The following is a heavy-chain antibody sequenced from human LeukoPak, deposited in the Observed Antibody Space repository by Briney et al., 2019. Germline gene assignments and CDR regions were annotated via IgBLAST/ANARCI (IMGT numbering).Heavy chain of an antibody. CDR3: AKVKYSSGWSLDY. D-gene: IGHD6-19*01. CDR2: ISGSGGST. J-gene: IGHJ4*02. Sequence: GGSLRLSRAASGFTFSSYAMSWVRQAPGKGLEWVSAISGSGGSTYYADSVKGRFTISRDNSKNTLYLQMNSLRAEDTAVYYCAKVKYSSGWSLDYWGQGTLVTVSS. V-gene: IGHV3-23*01. CDR1: GFTFSSYA.